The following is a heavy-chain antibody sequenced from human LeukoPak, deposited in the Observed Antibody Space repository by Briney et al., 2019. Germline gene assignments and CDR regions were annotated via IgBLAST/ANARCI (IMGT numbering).Heavy chain of an antibody. J-gene: IGHJ5*02. CDR1: GFTFDDYD. CDR2: INWNGGST. D-gene: IGHD1-7*01. Sequence: GGSLRLSCAASGFTFDDYDMSWVRQAPGKGLEWVSGINWNGGSTGYADSVKGRFTISRDNAKNSLYLQMNSLRAEDTALYYCARAVTGTKAGNWFDPWGQGTLVTVSS. V-gene: IGHV3-20*04. CDR3: ARAVTGTKAGNWFDP.